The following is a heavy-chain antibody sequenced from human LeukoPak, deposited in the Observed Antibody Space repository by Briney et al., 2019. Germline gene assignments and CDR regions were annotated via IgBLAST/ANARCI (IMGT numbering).Heavy chain of an antibody. J-gene: IGHJ4*02. Sequence: SETLSLTCTVSGGSISSYYWSWIRQPPGKGLEWIGYIYYSGSTNYNPSLKSRVTISVDTSKNQFSLKLSSVTAADTAVYYCARHARYCSSTSCREVDYWGQGTLVTVSS. CDR2: IYYSGST. CDR3: ARHARYCSSTSCREVDY. V-gene: IGHV4-59*01. D-gene: IGHD2-2*01. CDR1: GGSISSYY.